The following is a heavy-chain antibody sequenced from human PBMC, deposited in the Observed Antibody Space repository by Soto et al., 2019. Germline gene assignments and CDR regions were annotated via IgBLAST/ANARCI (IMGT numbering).Heavy chain of an antibody. J-gene: IGHJ4*02. CDR2: IWSHGTDQ. CDR3: GKDIRSGSIDY. D-gene: IGHD1-1*01. Sequence: QPGGSLRLSCAASGYSITNHGMHWVRQAPGKGLEWVALIWSHGTDQYYADSVKGRINVSRDTSRNTVFLQMNSLRADDTARYYCGKDIRSGSIDYWGQGTLVTVSS. V-gene: IGHV3-33*06. CDR1: GYSITNHG.